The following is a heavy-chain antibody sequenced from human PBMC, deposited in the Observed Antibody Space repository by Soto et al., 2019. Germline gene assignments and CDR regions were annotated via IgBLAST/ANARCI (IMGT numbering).Heavy chain of an antibody. CDR3: ATGNYGFWSGYYREKYNWFDP. CDR2: FDPEDGET. CDR1: GYTLTELS. J-gene: IGHJ5*02. V-gene: IGHV1-24*01. Sequence: ASVKVSCKVSGYTLTELSMHWVRQAPGKGLEWMGGFDPEDGETIYAQKFQGRVTMTEDTSTDTAYMELSSLRSEDTAVYYCATGNYGFWSGYYREKYNWFDPWGQGTLVTVSS. D-gene: IGHD3-3*01.